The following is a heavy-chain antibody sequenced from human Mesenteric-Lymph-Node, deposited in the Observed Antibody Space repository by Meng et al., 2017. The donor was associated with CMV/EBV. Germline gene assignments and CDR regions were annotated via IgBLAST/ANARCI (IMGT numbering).Heavy chain of an antibody. CDR3: AREGDYNGYYYGMDV. D-gene: IGHD4-11*01. V-gene: IGHV3-20*04. CDR1: GFTFDDYG. J-gene: IGHJ6*02. CDR2: MNWNGGSI. Sequence: GESLKISCAASGFTFDDYGMSWVRQTPGKGLEWVSGMNWNGGSIGYADSVKGRFTISRDNAKNSLYLQMNSLRVEDTALYYCAREGDYNGYYYGMDVWGQGTTVTVSS.